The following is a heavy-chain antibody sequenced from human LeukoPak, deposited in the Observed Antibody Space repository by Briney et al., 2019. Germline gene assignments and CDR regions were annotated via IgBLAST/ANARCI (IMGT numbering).Heavy chain of an antibody. CDR1: GYTFTGYY. D-gene: IGHD5-18*01. V-gene: IGHV1-2*02. CDR3: ARVGEYSYGDPSFDY. Sequence: ASVKVSCKASGYTFTGYYMHWVRQAPGQGLEWMGWINPNSGGTNYAQKFQGRVTMTRDTSISTAYMELSRLRSDDTAVYYCARVGEYSYGDPSFDYWGQGTLVTVSS. CDR2: INPNSGGT. J-gene: IGHJ4*02.